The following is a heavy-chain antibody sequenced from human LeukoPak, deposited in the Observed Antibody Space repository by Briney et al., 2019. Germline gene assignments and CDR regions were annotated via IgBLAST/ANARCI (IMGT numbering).Heavy chain of an antibody. Sequence: GRSLRLSCAASGFTFSSYAMHWIRQAPGKGLERVAVISYDGSNKYYADSVKGRFTISRDNSKNNLYLRMHSLRAEDTAVYDCARGQKGYLSHRYWFDPWGQGALVTVSS. J-gene: IGHJ5*02. D-gene: IGHD5-18*01. CDR3: ARGQKGYLSHRYWFDP. CDR1: GFTFSSYA. V-gene: IGHV3-30*04. CDR2: ISYDGSNK.